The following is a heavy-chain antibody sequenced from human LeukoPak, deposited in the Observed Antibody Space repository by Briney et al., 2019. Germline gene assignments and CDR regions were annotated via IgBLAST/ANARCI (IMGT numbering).Heavy chain of an antibody. CDR3: ARRELGLVKKDY. CDR2: ISASGGSA. D-gene: IGHD3-10*01. CDR1: GFTFSNSD. Sequence: GGSLRLSCAASGFTFSNSDMNWVRQAPGKGLEWVSFISASGGSAHYADSVRGRFTISRDNAKNSLYLQMNSLRAEDTAVYYCARRELGLVKKDYWGQGTLVTVSS. V-gene: IGHV3-23*01. J-gene: IGHJ4*02.